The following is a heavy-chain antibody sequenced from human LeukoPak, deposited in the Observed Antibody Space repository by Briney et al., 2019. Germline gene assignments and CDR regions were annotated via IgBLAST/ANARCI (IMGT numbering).Heavy chain of an antibody. Sequence: SETLSLTCAVYGGSFSGYYWSWIRQPPGKGLEWIGEINHSGSTKYNPSLKSRVTISIDTSKNQLSLKLSSVTAADTAVYSCVRHVARAFDIWGQGTKVTVSS. CDR3: VRHVARAFDI. CDR2: INHSGST. V-gene: IGHV4-34*01. CDR1: GGSFSGYY. J-gene: IGHJ3*02.